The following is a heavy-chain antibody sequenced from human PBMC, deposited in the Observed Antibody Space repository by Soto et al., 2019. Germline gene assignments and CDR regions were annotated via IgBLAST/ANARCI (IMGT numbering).Heavy chain of an antibody. V-gene: IGHV1-69*06. CDR3: ARVSGIAAAGTAVFDYYYYGMDV. J-gene: IGHJ6*02. CDR1: GGTFSSYA. Sequence: QVQLVQSGAEVKKPGSSVKVSCKASGGTFSSYAISWVRQAPGQGLEWMGGIIPIFGTANYAQKFQGRVTITAGKSTSTAYMELSSLRSEDTAVYYCARVSGIAAAGTAVFDYYYYGMDVWGQGTTVTVSS. D-gene: IGHD6-13*01. CDR2: IIPIFGTA.